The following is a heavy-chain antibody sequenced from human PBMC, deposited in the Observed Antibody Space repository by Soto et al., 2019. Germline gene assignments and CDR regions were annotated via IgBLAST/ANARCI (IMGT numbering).Heavy chain of an antibody. V-gene: IGHV4-59*01. J-gene: IGHJ6*02. D-gene: IGHD1-7*01. Sequence: SETLSLTCTVSGGSISSYYWSWIRQPPGKGLEWIGYIYYSGSTNYNPSLKSRVTISVDTSKNQFSLKLSSVTAADTAVYYCAREGLITGTTYYYGMDVWGQGTTVT. CDR2: IYYSGST. CDR3: AREGLITGTTYYYGMDV. CDR1: GGSISSYY.